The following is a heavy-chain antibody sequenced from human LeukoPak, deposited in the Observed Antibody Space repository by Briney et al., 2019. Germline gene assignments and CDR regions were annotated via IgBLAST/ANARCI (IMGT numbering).Heavy chain of an antibody. V-gene: IGHV1-46*03. Sequence: GASVKVSCKVSGYTLTELSMHWVRQAPGQGLEWMGIINPSGGSTSYAQKFQGRVTMTRDTSTSTVYMELSSLRSEDTAVYYCAREARYSGYDTSHYYGMDVWGQGTTVTVSS. D-gene: IGHD5-12*01. CDR2: INPSGGST. J-gene: IGHJ6*02. CDR3: AREARYSGYDTSHYYGMDV. CDR1: GYTLTELS.